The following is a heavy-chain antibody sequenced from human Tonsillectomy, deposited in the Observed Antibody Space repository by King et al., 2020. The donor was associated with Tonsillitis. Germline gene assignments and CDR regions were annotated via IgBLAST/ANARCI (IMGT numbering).Heavy chain of an antibody. Sequence: LQLQESGPGLVKPSQTLSLTCTVSGGSIISAGYYWSWIRQHPGKGLEWIGLIYYSGRTSYNPSLKSRAIISVDTSKNQFSLNLTSVTAADTALYYCARGLAVAGTLVWWYFDLWGRGTLVTVSS. J-gene: IGHJ2*01. D-gene: IGHD6-13*01. CDR3: ARGLAVAGTLVWWYFDL. CDR2: IYYSGRT. V-gene: IGHV4-31*03. CDR1: GGSIISAGYY.